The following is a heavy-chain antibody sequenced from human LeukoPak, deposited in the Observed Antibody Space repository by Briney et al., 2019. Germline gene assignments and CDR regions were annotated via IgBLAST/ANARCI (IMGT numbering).Heavy chain of an antibody. CDR3: AKELFHGVYYYYYGMDV. CDR2: ISYDGSNK. J-gene: IGHJ6*02. Sequence: GGSLRLSCAASGFTFSSYDMHWVRQAPGKGLEWVAVISYDGSNKYYADSVKGRFTIPRDNSKNTLYLQMNSLRAEDTAVYYCAKELFHGVYYYYYGMDVWGQGATVTVSS. D-gene: IGHD3-3*01. V-gene: IGHV3-30-3*01. CDR1: GFTFSSYD.